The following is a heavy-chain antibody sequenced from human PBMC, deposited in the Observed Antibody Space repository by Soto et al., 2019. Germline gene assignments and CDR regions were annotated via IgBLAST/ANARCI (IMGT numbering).Heavy chain of an antibody. CDR3: ARDDPTIFGVGPPYYDYGMDV. D-gene: IGHD3-3*01. V-gene: IGHV1-69*13. CDR2: IIPIFGTA. J-gene: IGHJ6*02. Sequence: SVKVSCKASGGTFSSYPISWVRQAPGQGLEWMGGIIPIFGTANYAQKVKGRVTITADESTSTAYMELSSLRSEDTAVYYCARDDPTIFGVGPPYYDYGMDVWGQGTTVTVSS. CDR1: GGTFSSYP.